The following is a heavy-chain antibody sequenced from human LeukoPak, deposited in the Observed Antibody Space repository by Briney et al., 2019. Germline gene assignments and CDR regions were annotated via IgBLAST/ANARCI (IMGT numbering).Heavy chain of an antibody. Sequence: GGSLRLSCAASGFTFTHYAMHWVRQTPGKGLEWVAVIFYDGTIQYYSDSVRGRLIVSRDNPKNTLYLQMYSLRAEDTAVYYCAKAREDTYYYDSSGYYFATPLDYWGQGTLVTVSS. CDR1: GFTFTHYA. J-gene: IGHJ4*02. CDR2: IFYDGTIQ. D-gene: IGHD3-22*01. V-gene: IGHV3-30*18. CDR3: AKAREDTYYYDSSGYYFATPLDY.